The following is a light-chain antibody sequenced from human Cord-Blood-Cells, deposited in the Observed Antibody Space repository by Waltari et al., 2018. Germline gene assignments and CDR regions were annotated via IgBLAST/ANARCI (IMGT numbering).Light chain of an antibody. Sequence: QSALTQPASVSGSPGQSITISCTGTSSDVCGYNYFSWYQQHPGKAPKLMIYDVSNRPSGVSNRFAGSKSGNTASLTISGLQAEDEADYYCSSYTSSSTPYVFGTGTKVTVL. CDR2: DVS. CDR1: SSDVCGYNY. J-gene: IGLJ1*01. V-gene: IGLV2-14*01. CDR3: SSYTSSSTPYV.